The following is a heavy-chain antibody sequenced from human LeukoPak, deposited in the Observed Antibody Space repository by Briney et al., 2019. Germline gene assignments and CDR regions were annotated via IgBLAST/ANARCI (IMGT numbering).Heavy chain of an antibody. J-gene: IGHJ4*02. V-gene: IGHV3-74*01. CDR1: GFTFITYW. CDR2: TNSDGTST. CDR3: ARDTGYSNYDY. Sequence: GGSLRLSCAASGFTFITYWMHWVRQAPGKGLVWVSRTNSDGTSTTYADSVKGRFTISRDNAKNTLYLQMNSLRADDTAMYYCARDTGYSNYDYWGQGTLVTVSS. D-gene: IGHD4-11*01.